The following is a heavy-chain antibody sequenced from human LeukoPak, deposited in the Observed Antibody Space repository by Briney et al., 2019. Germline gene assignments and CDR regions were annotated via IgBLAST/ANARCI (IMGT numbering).Heavy chain of an antibody. CDR2: INPNSGGT. CDR1: GYTFTGYY. Sequence: ASVKVSCKASGYTFTGYYMHWVRQAPGQGLEWMGWINPNSGGTNYAQKFQGRVTMTRDTSISTAYMELSRLRSDDTAVYYCARWCIAAAGFYYYYGMDAWGQGTTVTVSS. J-gene: IGHJ6*02. CDR3: ARWCIAAAGFYYYYGMDA. V-gene: IGHV1-2*02. D-gene: IGHD6-13*01.